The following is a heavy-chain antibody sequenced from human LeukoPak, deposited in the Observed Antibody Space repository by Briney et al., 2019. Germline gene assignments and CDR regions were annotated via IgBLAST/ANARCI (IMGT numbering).Heavy chain of an antibody. CDR1: GGTFSSYA. J-gene: IGHJ5*02. CDR3: ASGSGYDLYWFDP. CDR2: IFPILDIA. V-gene: IGHV1-69*04. Sequence: SVKVSCKASGGTFSSYAISWVRQAPGQGLEWMGRIFPILDIANYAQKFQGRVTITADKSTSTAYMELSSLRSEDTAVYYCASGSGYDLYWFDPWGQGTLVTVSS. D-gene: IGHD5-12*01.